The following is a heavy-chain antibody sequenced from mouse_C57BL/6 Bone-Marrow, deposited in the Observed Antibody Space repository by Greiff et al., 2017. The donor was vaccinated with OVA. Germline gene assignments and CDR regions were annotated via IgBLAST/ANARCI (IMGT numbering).Heavy chain of an antibody. D-gene: IGHD2-2*01. J-gene: IGHJ1*03. V-gene: IGHV14-4*01. CDR3: TSYGYDEDWYFDV. Sequence: VQLQQSGAELVRPGASVKLSCTASGFNIKDDYMHWVKQRPEQGLEWIGWIDPENGDTEYASKFQGKATITADTSSNTAYLQLSSLTSEDTAVYYGTSYGYDEDWYFDVWGTGTTVTVSS. CDR2: IDPENGDT. CDR1: GFNIKDDY.